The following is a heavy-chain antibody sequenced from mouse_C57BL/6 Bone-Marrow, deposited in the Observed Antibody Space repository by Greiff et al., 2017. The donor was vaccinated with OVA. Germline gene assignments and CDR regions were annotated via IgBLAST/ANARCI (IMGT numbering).Heavy chain of an antibody. CDR1: GYTFTDYE. CDR2: IDPETGGT. J-gene: IGHJ4*01. V-gene: IGHV1-15*01. D-gene: IGHD1-1*01. Sequence: QVQLQQSGAELVRPGASVTLSCKASGYTFTDYEMHWVKQTPVHGLEWIGAIDPETGGTAYNQKFKGKAILTADKSSSTAYMELRSLTSVDSAVYYCTRDLYYGSSYEDAIDYWGQGTAVTVSS. CDR3: TRDLYYGSSYEDAIDY.